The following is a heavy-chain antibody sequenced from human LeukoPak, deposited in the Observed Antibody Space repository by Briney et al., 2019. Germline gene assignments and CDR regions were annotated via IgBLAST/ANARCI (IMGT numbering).Heavy chain of an antibody. D-gene: IGHD1-7*01. CDR1: GFIVSSNY. V-gene: IGHV3-53*01. Sequence: GGSLRLSCAASGFIVSSNYMSWVRQAPGKGLEWVSVIYSGGSTYYADSVKGRFTISRDNSKNTLYLQMNSLRAEDTAVYYCANNEGLELHFDYWGQGTLVTVSS. CDR3: ANNEGLELHFDY. CDR2: IYSGGST. J-gene: IGHJ4*02.